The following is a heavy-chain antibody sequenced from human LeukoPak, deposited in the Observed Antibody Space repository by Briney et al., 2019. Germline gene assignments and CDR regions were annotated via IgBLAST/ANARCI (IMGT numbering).Heavy chain of an antibody. D-gene: IGHD3-3*01. CDR3: ASPVKYYDTWSGYPPFDY. J-gene: IGHJ4*02. V-gene: IGHV1-69*13. CDR1: GGTFNNFA. Sequence: SVTVSCKASGGTFNNFAISWVRQAPGQGLEWVGGIIPMSGTANYAQKFQGRVTITADESTSTAYMELSSLRSEDTAIYYCASPVKYYDTWSGYPPFDYWGQGTLVTVSS. CDR2: IIPMSGTA.